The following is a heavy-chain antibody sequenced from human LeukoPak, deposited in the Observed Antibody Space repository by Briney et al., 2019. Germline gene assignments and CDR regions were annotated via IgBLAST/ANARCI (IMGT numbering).Heavy chain of an antibody. CDR3: ARDLREHGVFDI. CDR1: GFTFDDYA. V-gene: IGHV3-9*01. D-gene: IGHD1-26*01. J-gene: IGHJ3*02. Sequence: PGGSLRLSCAASGFTFDDYAMHWVRQAPGKGLEWVSSIIWNSGSIGYADSVKGRFGISRDNSKNTVDLQMNSLRAEDTAVYYCARDLREHGVFDIWGQGTMVTVSS. CDR2: IIWNSGSI.